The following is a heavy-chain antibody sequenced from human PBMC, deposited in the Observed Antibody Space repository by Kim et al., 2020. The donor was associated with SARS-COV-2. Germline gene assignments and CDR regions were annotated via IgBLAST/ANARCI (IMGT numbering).Heavy chain of an antibody. CDR2: INPSGGDT. Sequence: ASVKVSCKSSGYTFTSYYMHWVRQAPGQGLEWMGLINPSGGDTSYAQKFQGRVTMTRDTSTSTVYMELNSLTSEDTAVYYCARGRFLEWISFTYFDYWGQGTLVTVSS. CDR3: ARGRFLEWISFTYFDY. CDR1: GYTFTSYY. D-gene: IGHD3-3*01. V-gene: IGHV1-46*01. J-gene: IGHJ4*02.